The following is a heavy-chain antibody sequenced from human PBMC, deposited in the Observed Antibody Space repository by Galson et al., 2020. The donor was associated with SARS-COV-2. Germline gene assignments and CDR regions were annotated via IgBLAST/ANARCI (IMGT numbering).Heavy chain of an antibody. CDR1: GGSISSGGYY. V-gene: IGHV4-31*03. Sequence: ETSETLSLTCTVSGGSISSGGYYWSWIRQHPGKGLEWIGYIYYSGSTYYNPSLKSRVTISVDTSKNQFSLKLSSVTAADTAVYYCARIRTYYYDSSGYYNPIFDYWGQGTLVTVSS. CDR2: IYYSGST. D-gene: IGHD3-22*01. J-gene: IGHJ4*02. CDR3: ARIRTYYYDSSGYYNPIFDY.